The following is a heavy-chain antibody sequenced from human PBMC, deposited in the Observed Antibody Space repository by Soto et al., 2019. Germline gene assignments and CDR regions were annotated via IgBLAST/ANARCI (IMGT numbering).Heavy chain of an antibody. V-gene: IGHV3-23*01. CDR2: ISGSGGST. D-gene: IGHD6-13*01. CDR1: GFTFSSYA. CDR3: AAGRGIALRPDT. Sequence: PGWSLRLSCAASGFTFSSYAMSWVRQAPGKGLEWVSAISGSGGSTYYADSVKGRFTISRDNSKNTLYLQMNSLKASDTAMYYCAAGRGIALRPDTWGQGTLVTVSS. J-gene: IGHJ5*02.